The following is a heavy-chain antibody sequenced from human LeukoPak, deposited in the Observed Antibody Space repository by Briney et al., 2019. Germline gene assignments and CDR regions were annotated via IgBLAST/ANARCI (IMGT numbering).Heavy chain of an antibody. CDR3: TTSRCYSSSYHFDC. V-gene: IGHV3-15*01. CDR1: GFAFSDAW. Sequence: GSLRLSRAAPGFAFSDAWLTCVRPAPGTGLEWVGRITTKGDGRPPVYAPPVKGRFTISRDDSKNTLYLQMNSLKTEDTAVYYCTTSRCYSSSYHFDCWGQGTPVTVS. D-gene: IGHD6-6*01. J-gene: IGHJ4*02. CDR2: ITTKGDGRPP.